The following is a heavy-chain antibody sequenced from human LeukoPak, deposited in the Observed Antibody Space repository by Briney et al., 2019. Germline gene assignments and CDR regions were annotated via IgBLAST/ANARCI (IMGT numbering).Heavy chain of an antibody. Sequence: PGGSLRLSCAASGFTVSSNYMSWVRQAPGKGLEWVSVIYSGGTTYYADSVKGRFTISRDNSKNTLYLQMNSLRAEDTAVYYCAREISGGWYDYWGQGTLVTVSS. CDR2: IYSGGTT. CDR1: GFTVSSNY. D-gene: IGHD6-19*01. CDR3: AREISGGWYDY. V-gene: IGHV3-53*01. J-gene: IGHJ4*02.